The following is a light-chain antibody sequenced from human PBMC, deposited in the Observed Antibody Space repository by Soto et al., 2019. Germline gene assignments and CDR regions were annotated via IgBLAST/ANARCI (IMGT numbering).Light chain of an antibody. CDR2: DVS. CDR1: SSDVGGYNY. Sequence: QSVLTQPRSVSGSRGQSVTISCTGTSSDVGGYNYVSWYQQHPGKATKLMIYDVSKRPSGVPDRFSGSKSGNTASLTISGLQAEDEADYFCCSYAGSYKGYVFGTGTKLTVL. V-gene: IGLV2-11*01. J-gene: IGLJ1*01. CDR3: CSYAGSYKGYV.